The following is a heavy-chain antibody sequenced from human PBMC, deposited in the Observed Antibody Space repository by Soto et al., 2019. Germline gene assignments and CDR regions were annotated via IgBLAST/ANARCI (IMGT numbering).Heavy chain of an antibody. D-gene: IGHD1-20*01. V-gene: IGHV4-59*01. CDR3: AREQYNWKL. J-gene: IGHJ4*02. CDR2: VYHTGNT. CDR1: GVSITPYY. Sequence: SETLSLTCTVSGVSITPYYWTWVRHPPGKGLEWIGYVYHTGNTYYNPSLKSRVTISLDTTKNQVSLRLKSVTAADTAVYYCAREQYNWKLWGQGTLGTVSS.